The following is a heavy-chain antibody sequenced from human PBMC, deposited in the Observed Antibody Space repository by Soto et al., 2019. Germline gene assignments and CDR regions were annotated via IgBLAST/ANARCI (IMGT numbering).Heavy chain of an antibody. D-gene: IGHD2-2*01. V-gene: IGHV1-69*13. CDR2: IIPIFGTA. CDR1: GGTFSSYG. CDR3: ARAIGNQIDY. J-gene: IGHJ4*02. Sequence: SVEVSCKACGGTFSSYGIGWVRQAPGQGLEWMGGIIPIFGTANYAQKFQGRVTLTADESTSTAYMELISLRSEDTAMYYCARAIGNQIDYWGLGTLVTVS.